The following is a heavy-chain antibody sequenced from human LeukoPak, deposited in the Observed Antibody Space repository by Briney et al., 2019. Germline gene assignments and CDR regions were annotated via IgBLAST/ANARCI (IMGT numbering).Heavy chain of an antibody. CDR2: ISAYNGNT. V-gene: IGHV1-18*01. D-gene: IGHD4-11*01. CDR3: ARDLYRDSLPVSWFDP. CDR1: GYTFTSYG. J-gene: IGHJ5*02. Sequence: ASVKVSCKASGYTFTSYGISWVRQAPGQGLEWMGWISAYNGNTNYAQKLQGRVTMTTDTSTSTAYMELRSLRSDDTAVYYCARDLYRDSLPVSWFDPWGQGTLVTVSS.